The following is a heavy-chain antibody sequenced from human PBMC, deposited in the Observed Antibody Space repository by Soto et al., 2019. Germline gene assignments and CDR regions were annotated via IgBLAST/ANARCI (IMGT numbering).Heavy chain of an antibody. CDR3: AREAGNDDFLTGFHCNWFDP. CDR2: ISNTGST. CDR1: GGSISSGGSF. V-gene: IGHV4-30-4*01. J-gene: IGHJ5*02. D-gene: IGHD3-9*01. Sequence: QVQLQESGPGLVKPSQTLSLTCTVSGGSISSGGSFWNWIRQPPGKGLEWIGYISNTGSTYYNPSLKSRVNISADTSKNHFSLKLNSVTAADTAVYYCAREAGNDDFLTGFHCNWFDPWGQGTLVSVSS.